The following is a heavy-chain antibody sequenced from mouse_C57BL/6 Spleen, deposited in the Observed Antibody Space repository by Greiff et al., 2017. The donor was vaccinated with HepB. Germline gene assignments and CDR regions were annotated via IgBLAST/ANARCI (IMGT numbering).Heavy chain of an antibody. CDR2: INPNNGGT. J-gene: IGHJ4*01. CDR3: ARGYDAYYAMDY. D-gene: IGHD2-3*01. CDR1: GYTFTDYY. V-gene: IGHV1-26*01. Sequence: EVQLQQSGPELVKPGASVKISCKASGYTFTDYYMNWVKQSHGKSLEWIGDINPNNGGTSYNQKFKGKATLTVEKSSSTAYMELRSLTSEDSAVYYCARGYDAYYAMDYWGQGTSVTVSS.